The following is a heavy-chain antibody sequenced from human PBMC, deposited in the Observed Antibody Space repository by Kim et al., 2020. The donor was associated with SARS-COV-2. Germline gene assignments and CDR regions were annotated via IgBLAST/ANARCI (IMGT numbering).Heavy chain of an antibody. CDR1: GYTFTDYP. CDR3: ARGVSHDYGDYSAPYH. V-gene: IGHV1-2*02. J-gene: IGHJ4*02. Sequence: ASVKVSCKASGYTFTDYPVHWVRQAPGQGLQWMGWINPNRGGTIFAEKFQGRVTMTRDTSISTAYMDLSRLRLDDTAVYYCARGVSHDYGDYSAPYHWGQGTLVTVSS. D-gene: IGHD4-17*01. CDR2: INPNRGGT.